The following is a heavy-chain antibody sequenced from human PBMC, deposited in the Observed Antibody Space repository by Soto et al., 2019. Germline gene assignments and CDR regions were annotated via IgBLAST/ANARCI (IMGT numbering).Heavy chain of an antibody. CDR3: ARGYYYDSSGYYALDFDY. D-gene: IGHD3-22*01. CDR2: IYYSGST. Sequence: RSLTCTVSGGSISSYYWSWIRQPPGKGLEWIGYIYYSGSTNYNPSLKSRVTISVDTSKNQFSLKLSSVTAADTAVYYCARGYYYDSSGYYALDFDYWGQGTLVTVSS. V-gene: IGHV4-59*01. CDR1: GGSISSYY. J-gene: IGHJ4*02.